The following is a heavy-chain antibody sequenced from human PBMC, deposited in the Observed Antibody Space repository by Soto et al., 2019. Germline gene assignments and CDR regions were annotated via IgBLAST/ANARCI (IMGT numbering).Heavy chain of an antibody. V-gene: IGHV1-69*02. D-gene: IGHD6-6*01. CDR1: GGTFSSYT. CDR3: ARSMLIGCSSAYFDY. J-gene: IGHJ4*02. Sequence: ASVKVSCKASGGTFSSYTISWVRQAPGQGLEWMGRIIPILGIANYAQKFQCRVTITADKSTSTAYMELSSLRSEDTGVYYCARSMLIGCSSAYFDYWGQGPLVTVSS. CDR2: IIPILGIA.